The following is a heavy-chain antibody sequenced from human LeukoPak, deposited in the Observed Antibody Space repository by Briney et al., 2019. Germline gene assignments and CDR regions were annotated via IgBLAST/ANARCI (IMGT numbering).Heavy chain of an antibody. D-gene: IGHD3-22*01. CDR2: ISWNSGSI. CDR1: GFIFDDYS. Sequence: SLRLSCAASGFIFDDYSMHWVRQARGRGLEGVLGISWNSGSIGYADAVKGRFTISRDNAKNSLYLQMNSLNAADTALYSCAKGGFGSGYYSSFDYWGQGTLVTVSS. CDR3: AKGGFGSGYYSSFDY. V-gene: IGHV3-9*01. J-gene: IGHJ4*02.